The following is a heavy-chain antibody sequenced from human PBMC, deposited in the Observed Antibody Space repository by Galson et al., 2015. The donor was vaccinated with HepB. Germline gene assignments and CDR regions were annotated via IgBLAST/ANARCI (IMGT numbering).Heavy chain of an antibody. V-gene: IGHV3-23*01. D-gene: IGHD6-6*01. Sequence: SLRLSCADSGFTFSSYAMSWVRQAPGKGLEWVSAISGSGGSTYYADSVKGRFTISRDNSKNTLYLQMNSLRAEDTAVYYCAKSIAARLFRLMDVWGQGTTATVSS. CDR3: AKSIAARLFRLMDV. CDR2: ISGSGGST. J-gene: IGHJ6*02. CDR1: GFTFSSYA.